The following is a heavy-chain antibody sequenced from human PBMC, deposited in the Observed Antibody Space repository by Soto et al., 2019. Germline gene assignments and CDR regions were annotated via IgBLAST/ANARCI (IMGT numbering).Heavy chain of an antibody. CDR1: GFTFSSYG. Sequence: GGSLRLSCAASGFTFSSYGMHWVRQAPGKGLEWVAVIWYDGSNKYYADSVKGRFTISRDNSKNTLYLQMNSLRAEDTAVYYCARDGRGSYYYYYYGMDVWGQGTTVTVSS. D-gene: IGHD1-26*01. V-gene: IGHV3-33*01. CDR3: ARDGRGSYYYYYYGMDV. J-gene: IGHJ6*02. CDR2: IWYDGSNK.